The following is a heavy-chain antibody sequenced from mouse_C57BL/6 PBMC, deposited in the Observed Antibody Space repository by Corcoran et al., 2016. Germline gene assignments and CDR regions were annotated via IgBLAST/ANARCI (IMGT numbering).Heavy chain of an antibody. CDR3: ATPYDYDDAWFAY. V-gene: IGHV9-3*01. J-gene: IGHJ3*01. CDR2: INTYSGVP. D-gene: IGHD2-4*01. CDR1: GYTFTTSG. Sequence: QIQLVQSGPELKKPGETVKISCKASGYTFTTSGMSWVKQAPGKGLKWMGWINTYSGVPTYADDFKGRFAFSLETSASTAYLQINNLKNEDTATYFCATPYDYDDAWFAYWGQGTLVTVSA.